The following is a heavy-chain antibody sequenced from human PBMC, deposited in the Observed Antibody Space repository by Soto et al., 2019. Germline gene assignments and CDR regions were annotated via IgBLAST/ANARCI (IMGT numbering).Heavy chain of an antibody. CDR2: ISGGGGTT. J-gene: IGHJ4*02. Sequence: EVQLLESGGGLVQPGGSLRLSCAASGFTFSSYAMTWVRQAPGKGLEWVSAISGGGGTTYYADSVKGRFTISRENSKNTLYLQMNSLRVEDTAVYYCAKSSWRTALSYFDYWGQGTLVSVSS. CDR1: GFTFSSYA. V-gene: IGHV3-23*01. D-gene: IGHD2-21*02. CDR3: AKSSWRTALSYFDY.